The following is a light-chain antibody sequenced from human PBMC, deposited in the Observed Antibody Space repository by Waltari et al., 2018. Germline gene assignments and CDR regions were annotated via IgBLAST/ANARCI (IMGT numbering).Light chain of an antibody. CDR2: DVT. J-gene: IGLJ1*01. CDR1: SSDVGGYNF. Sequence: QSALTQPASVSGSPGQSITISCTGTSSDVGGYNFVSWYQQHPGKVPKLIIYDVTNRPSGVSNLFSGSKSGNTASLTFSGLQAEDEADYYSSSYTTSSTYVFGTGTKVTVL. V-gene: IGLV2-14*03. CDR3: SSYTTSSTYV.